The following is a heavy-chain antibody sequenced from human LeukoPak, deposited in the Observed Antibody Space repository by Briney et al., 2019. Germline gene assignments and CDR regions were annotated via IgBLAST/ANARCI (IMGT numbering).Heavy chain of an antibody. Sequence: SETLSLTCTVSGGSISSGSYYWSWIRQPAGKGLEWIGRIYTSGSTNYNPSLKSRVTISVDTSKNQFSLKLSSVTAADTAVYYCARRHDFWNGYYYYYYMDVWGTGTTVTVSS. J-gene: IGHJ6*03. CDR2: IYTSGST. D-gene: IGHD3-3*01. CDR3: ARRHDFWNGYYYYYYMDV. CDR1: GGSISSGSYY. V-gene: IGHV4-61*02.